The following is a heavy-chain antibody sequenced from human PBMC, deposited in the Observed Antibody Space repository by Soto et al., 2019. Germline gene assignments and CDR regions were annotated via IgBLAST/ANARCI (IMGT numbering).Heavy chain of an antibody. CDR2: VHSDFKT. CDR3: VRVDTSDSAWLPGDY. J-gene: IGHJ4*02. D-gene: IGHD3-22*01. V-gene: IGHV3-53*02. Sequence: EVQLVENGGGLMQPGGSLRLSCAASGFTFSFYHMSWVRQAPGKGLEWVSAVHSDFKTYYSDSVKGRFTISRDNSKNTLYLQMHSLRADDTAVYYCVRVDTSDSAWLPGDYWGQGTLVTVAS. CDR1: GFTFSFYH.